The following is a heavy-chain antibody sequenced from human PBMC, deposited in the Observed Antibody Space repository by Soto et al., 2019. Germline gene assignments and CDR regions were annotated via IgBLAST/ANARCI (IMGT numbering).Heavy chain of an antibody. CDR3: AREVQVHTPAFGY. Sequence: QVQLVQSGAEMKTPGSSVKVSCQSSGSTFNTYAMNWVRQAPGQGPEWMGDISPMSGAANYAPKFQGRVTITADESTGTSSMQVSSLTSEDTALYFCAREVQVHTPAFGYWGQGTLVTVSS. CDR1: GSTFNTYA. CDR2: ISPMSGAA. J-gene: IGHJ4*02. D-gene: IGHD3-10*01. V-gene: IGHV1-69*19.